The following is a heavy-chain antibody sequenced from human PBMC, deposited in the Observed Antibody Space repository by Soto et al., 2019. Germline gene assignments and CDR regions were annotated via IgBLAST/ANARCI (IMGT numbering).Heavy chain of an antibody. CDR1: GRSMISYY. D-gene: IGHD3-3*02. J-gene: IGHJ4*02. V-gene: IGHV4-4*07. CDR3: AREGDDRHFFFDS. CDR2: IYTGGNT. Sequence: QLQESGPELVKPSETLSLTCNVSGRSMISYYWSWIRQPAGKGLEWIGRIYTGGNTNYNPSLKSRVTMSVDTSKSQFSLSLTSVTAADTAVYYCAREGDDRHFFFDSWGQGTLVTVSS.